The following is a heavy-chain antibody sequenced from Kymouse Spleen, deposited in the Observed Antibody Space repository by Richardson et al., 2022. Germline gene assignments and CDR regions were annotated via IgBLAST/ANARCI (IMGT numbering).Heavy chain of an antibody. CDR3: ARDMGGTTGYYGSGSSYYYYGMDV. J-gene: IGHJ6*02. Sequence: QVQLVESGGGVVQPGRSLRLSCAASGFTFSSYGMHWVRQAPGKGLEWVAVIWYDGSNKYYADSVKGRFTISRDNSKNTLYLQMNSLRAEDTAVYYCARDMGGTTGYYGSGSSYYYYGMDVWGQGTTVTVSS. D-gene: IGHD3-10*01. CDR2: IWYDGSNK. V-gene: IGHV3-33*01. CDR1: GFTFSSYG.